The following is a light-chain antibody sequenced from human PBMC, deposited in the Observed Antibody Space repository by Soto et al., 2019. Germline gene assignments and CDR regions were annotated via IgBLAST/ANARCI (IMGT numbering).Light chain of an antibody. V-gene: IGLV2-14*03. CDR2: DVS. J-gene: IGLJ2*01. Sequence: QSALTQPASVSGSPGQSITISCTGSTSDIGGYNYVSWYQQHPGKAPKLLIYDVSYRPSGISDRFSGSKSGNTASLTISGLQPEDEADYYCSSYGASSTLFGGWTKLTVL. CDR1: TSDIGGYNY. CDR3: SSYGASSTL.